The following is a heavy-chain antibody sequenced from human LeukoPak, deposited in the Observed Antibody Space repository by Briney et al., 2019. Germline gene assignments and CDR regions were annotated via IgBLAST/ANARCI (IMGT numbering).Heavy chain of an antibody. V-gene: IGHV3-23*01. D-gene: IGHD3-10*01. Sequence: GGSLRLSCAASGFTFNNYPISWVRQAPGKGLEWVSGIGSAGIGTYYADSVRGRFTISRDNSKDTVFRQMNSLRAEDTAIYYCAKKYASGTHAFDYWGQGTLVTVSS. CDR3: AKKYASGTHAFDY. CDR2: IGSAGIGT. CDR1: GFTFNNYP. J-gene: IGHJ4*02.